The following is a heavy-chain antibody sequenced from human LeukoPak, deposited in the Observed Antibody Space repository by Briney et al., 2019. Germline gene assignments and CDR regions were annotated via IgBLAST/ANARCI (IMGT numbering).Heavy chain of an antibody. Sequence: PGWSLRLSCAASGYTFSSFSINWVRQAPGKGLEWVSSISVRSNYIYYADSVRGRFTISRDDARDSLYLQMNSLRAEDTAVYYCVRLRRNSDTSGYYYYYDFWGQGTLVTVSS. CDR2: ISVRSNYI. CDR1: GYTFSSFS. D-gene: IGHD3-22*01. CDR3: VRLRRNSDTSGYYYYYDF. V-gene: IGHV3-21*01. J-gene: IGHJ4*02.